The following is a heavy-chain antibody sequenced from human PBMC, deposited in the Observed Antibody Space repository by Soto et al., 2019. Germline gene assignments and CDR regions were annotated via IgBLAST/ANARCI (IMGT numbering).Heavy chain of an antibody. CDR1: GYTFTSYD. V-gene: IGHV1-8*01. J-gene: IGHJ6*03. CDR2: MNPNSGNT. D-gene: IGHD2-2*01. Sequence: ASVKLSCKASGYTFTSYDINWVRQATGQGLEWMGWMNPNSGNTGYAQKFQGRVTMTRNTSISTAYMELSSLRSEDTAVYYCARQSVVVPAATNYGHYYYYYYMDVWGKGTTVTVSS. CDR3: ARQSVVVPAATNYGHYYYYYYMDV.